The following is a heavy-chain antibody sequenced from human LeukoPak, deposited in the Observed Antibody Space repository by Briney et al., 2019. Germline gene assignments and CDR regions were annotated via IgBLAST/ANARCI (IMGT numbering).Heavy chain of an antibody. CDR2: IYYSGST. J-gene: IGHJ4*02. V-gene: IGHV4-30-4*08. D-gene: IGHD3-10*01. CDR1: GGSISSYY. CDR3: ARDRELLWFGESRGYYFDY. Sequence: PSETLSLTCTVSGGSISSYYWSWIRQPPGKGLEWIGYIYYSGSTYYNPSLKSRVTISVDTSKNQFSLKLSSVTAADTAVYYCARDRELLWFGESRGYYFDYWGQGTLVTVSS.